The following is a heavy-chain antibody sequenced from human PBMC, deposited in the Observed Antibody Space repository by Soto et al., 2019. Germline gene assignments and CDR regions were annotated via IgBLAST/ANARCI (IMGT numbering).Heavy chain of an antibody. CDR3: TTDLLLWFGELSTDY. CDR1: GFTFSNAW. V-gene: IGHV3-15*01. Sequence: EVQLVESEGGLVKPGGSLRLSCAASGFTFSNAWMSWVRQAPGKGLEWVGRIKSKTDGGTTDYAAPVKGRFTISRDDSKNTLYLQMNSLKTEDTAVYYCTTDLLLWFGELSTDYWGQGTLVTVSS. D-gene: IGHD3-10*01. J-gene: IGHJ4*02. CDR2: IKSKTDGGTT.